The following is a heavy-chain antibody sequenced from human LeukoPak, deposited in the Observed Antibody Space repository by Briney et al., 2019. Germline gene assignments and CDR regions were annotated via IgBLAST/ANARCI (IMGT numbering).Heavy chain of an antibody. D-gene: IGHD6-19*01. CDR2: IIPTFGTA. CDR3: ARDGLSSGWSEAFDI. CDR1: GGTFSSYA. J-gene: IGHJ3*02. V-gene: IGHV1-69*13. Sequence: PVKVSCKASGGTFSSYAISWVRQAPGQGLEWMGGIIPTFGTANYAQKFQGRVTITADESTSTAYMELSSLRSEDTAVYYCARDGLSSGWSEAFDIWGRGTMVTVSS.